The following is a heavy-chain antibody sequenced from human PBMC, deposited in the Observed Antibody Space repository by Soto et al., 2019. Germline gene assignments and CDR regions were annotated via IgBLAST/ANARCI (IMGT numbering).Heavy chain of an antibody. CDR1: GFTFSSYA. D-gene: IGHD6-6*01. J-gene: IGHJ4*02. CDR3: AKGSARRRPYYFDS. V-gene: IGHV3-23*01. CDR2: ITDSGGDT. Sequence: GGSLRLSCAASGFTFSSYAMIWVRQAPGKGLEWVSAITDSGGDTYHADSVKGRFTISRDNSQNTLYMQMNSLTAEDTAVYYCAKGSARRRPYYFDSWGQGTLVTVSS.